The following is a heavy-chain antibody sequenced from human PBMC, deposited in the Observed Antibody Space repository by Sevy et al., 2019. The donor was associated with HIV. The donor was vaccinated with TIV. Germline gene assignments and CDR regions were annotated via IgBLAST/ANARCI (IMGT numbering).Heavy chain of an antibody. J-gene: IGHJ4*02. V-gene: IGHV3-21*01. CDR2: ISSSSSYI. CDR1: GFTFSSYS. Sequence: GGSLRLSCAASGFTFSSYSMNWVHQAPGKGLEWVSSISSSSSYIYYADSVKGRFTISRDNAKNSLYLQMNSLRAEDTAVYYCARDLAPATFDYWGQGTLVTVSS. CDR3: ARDLAPATFDY. D-gene: IGHD3-16*01.